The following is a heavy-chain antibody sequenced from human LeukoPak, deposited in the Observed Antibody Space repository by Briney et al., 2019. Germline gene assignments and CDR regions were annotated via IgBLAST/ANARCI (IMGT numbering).Heavy chain of an antibody. CDR3: GRGGRHPYYFDY. Sequence: NTSETLSLTCTVSGGSISSNTYYWGWIRQPPGKGLEWIGSIYYPGSTYNNPSLKSRVTISVDTSKSQFSLKLTSLTAADTAVYYCGRGGRHPYYFDYWGRGTLVTVSS. D-gene: IGHD1-26*01. V-gene: IGHV4-39*01. CDR1: GGSISSNTYY. J-gene: IGHJ4*02. CDR2: IYYPGST.